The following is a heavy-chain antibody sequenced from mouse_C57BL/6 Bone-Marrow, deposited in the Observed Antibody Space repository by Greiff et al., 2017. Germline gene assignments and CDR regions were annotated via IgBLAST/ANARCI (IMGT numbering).Heavy chain of an antibody. CDR2: IHPNSGST. Sequence: VQLQQPGAELVKPGASVKLSCKASGYTFTSYWMHWVKQRPGQGLEWIGMIHPNSGSTNYNEKFKSKATLTVDKSSSTAYMQLSSLTSEDSAVYYCARSGGNYHYAMDYWGQGTSVTVSS. J-gene: IGHJ4*01. CDR1: GYTFTSYW. V-gene: IGHV1-64*01. D-gene: IGHD2-1*01. CDR3: ARSGGNYHYAMDY.